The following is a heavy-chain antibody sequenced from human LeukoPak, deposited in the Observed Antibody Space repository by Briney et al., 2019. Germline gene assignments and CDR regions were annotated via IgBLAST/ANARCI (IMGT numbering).Heavy chain of an antibody. CDR3: AKHNGGGVVSYVAPGPPDYFDH. CDR2: INHSGST. V-gene: IGHV4-34*01. Sequence: SETLSLTCAVCGGSFSGYYWNWIRQPPAKGLEGMGEINHSGSTNYNPSLNSRVTISVDTSKNQFSLKLSSVTAADTAVYYCAKHNGGGVVSYVAPGPPDYFDHWGQGALVIVSS. J-gene: IGHJ4*02. D-gene: IGHD1-26*01. CDR1: GGSFSGYY.